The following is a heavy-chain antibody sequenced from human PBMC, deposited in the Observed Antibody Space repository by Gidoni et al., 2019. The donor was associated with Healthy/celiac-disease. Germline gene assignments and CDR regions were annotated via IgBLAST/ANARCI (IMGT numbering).Heavy chain of an antibody. Sequence: EVQLVESGGGLVQPGGSLKLSCAASGFTFSGSAMHWVRQASGKGLEWVGRIRSKANSYATAYAASVKGRFTISRDDSKNTAYLQMNSLKTEDTAVYYCTSAPYDYVWGSYRYVDYWGQGTLVTVSS. V-gene: IGHV3-73*01. CDR3: TSAPYDYVWGSYRYVDY. D-gene: IGHD3-16*02. CDR2: IRSKANSYAT. J-gene: IGHJ4*02. CDR1: GFTFSGSA.